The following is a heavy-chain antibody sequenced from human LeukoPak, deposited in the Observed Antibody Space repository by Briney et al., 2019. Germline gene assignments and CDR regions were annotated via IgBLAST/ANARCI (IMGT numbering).Heavy chain of an antibody. CDR2: IKEDGSDT. CDR1: GFTFSSHW. V-gene: IGHV3-7*03. D-gene: IGHD2-2*01. Sequence: PGGSLRLSCVVSGFTFSSHWMSWVRQAPGKGLEWVGNIKEDGSDTYHADSVRGRFTISRDNAKHSLYLQMSSLRAEDTAVYYCATHTYALFVYWGQGTLVTVSS. CDR3: ATHTYALFVY. J-gene: IGHJ4*02.